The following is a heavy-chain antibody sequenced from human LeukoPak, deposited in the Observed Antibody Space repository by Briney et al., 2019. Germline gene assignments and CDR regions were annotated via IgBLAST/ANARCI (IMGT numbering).Heavy chain of an antibody. V-gene: IGHV1-69*05. CDR2: IIPIFGTA. CDR1: GYTFTSYG. CDR3: ARARLIAARMDAFDI. Sequence: SVKVSCKASGYTFTSYGTSWVRQAPGQGLEWMGGIIPIFGTANYAQKFQGRVTITTDESTSTAYMELSSLRSEDTAVYYCARARLIAARMDAFDIWGQGTMVTVSS. J-gene: IGHJ3*02. D-gene: IGHD6-6*01.